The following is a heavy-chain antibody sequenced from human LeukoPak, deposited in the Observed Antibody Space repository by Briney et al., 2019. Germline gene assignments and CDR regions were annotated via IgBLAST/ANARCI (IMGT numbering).Heavy chain of an antibody. CDR3: ARRAPYSYEWATLDY. CDR2: IYYSGST. Sequence: SETLSLTCTVSGGSFSSYYWSWIRQPPGKGLEWIGYIYYSGSTNYNPSLKSRVTISVDTSKNQFSLKLSSVTAADTAVYYCARRAPYSYEWATLDYWGQGTLVTVSS. V-gene: IGHV4-59*08. J-gene: IGHJ4*02. D-gene: IGHD5-18*01. CDR1: GGSFSSYY.